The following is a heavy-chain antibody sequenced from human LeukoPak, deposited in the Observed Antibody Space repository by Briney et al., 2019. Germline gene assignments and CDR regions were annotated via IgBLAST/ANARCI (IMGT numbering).Heavy chain of an antibody. V-gene: IGHV3-74*01. Sequence: GGSLRLSCAASGFTFSSYWMHWVRHAPGKGLVWVSRINSDGSSTSYADSVKGRFTISRDNAKNTLYLQMNSLRAEDTAVYYCARAGDRDGYNSDYWGQGTLVTVSS. CDR1: GFTFSSYW. J-gene: IGHJ4*02. CDR3: ARAGDRDGYNSDY. D-gene: IGHD5-24*01. CDR2: INSDGSST.